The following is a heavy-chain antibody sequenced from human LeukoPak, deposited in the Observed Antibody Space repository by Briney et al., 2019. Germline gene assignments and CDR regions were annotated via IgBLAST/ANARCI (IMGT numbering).Heavy chain of an antibody. CDR2: ISYDGSNK. CDR3: ARAPAGWLLIPDGY. Sequence: PGGSLRLSCAASGFTFSSYAMHWVRQAPGKGLEWVAVISYDGSNKYYADSVKGRFTISRDNSKNTLYLQMNSLRAEDTAVYYCARAPAGWLLIPDGYWGQGTLVTVSS. CDR1: GFTFSSYA. V-gene: IGHV3-30-3*01. D-gene: IGHD5-12*01. J-gene: IGHJ4*02.